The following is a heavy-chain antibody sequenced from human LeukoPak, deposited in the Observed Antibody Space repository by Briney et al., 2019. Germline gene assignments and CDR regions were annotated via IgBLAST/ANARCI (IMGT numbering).Heavy chain of an antibody. CDR3: AKTTVVPPDGNFDY. Sequence: PGGSLRLSCAASGFTHSSYAMSWVRQATGKGLEWVSAISGSGGSTYYADSVKGRFTISRDNSKNTLYLQMNSLRAEDTAVYYCAKTTVVPPDGNFDYWGQGTLVTVSS. V-gene: IGHV3-23*01. D-gene: IGHD4-23*01. J-gene: IGHJ4*02. CDR1: GFTHSSYA. CDR2: ISGSGGST.